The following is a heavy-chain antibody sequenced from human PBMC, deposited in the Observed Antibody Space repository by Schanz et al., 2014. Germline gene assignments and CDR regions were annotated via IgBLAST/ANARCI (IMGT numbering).Heavy chain of an antibody. J-gene: IGHJ6*02. CDR2: ISGYNGDT. CDR1: GYSFTTYG. CDR3: VRDAGWAFGDYHGMDV. Sequence: QVQLVQSAPEVKKPGASVKVSCKASGYSFTTYGLNWVRQAPGQGPEWMGWISGYNGDTNYAPKFQDRVTMTTDTSTSTAYMELRSLISDDTAVYYCVRDAGWAFGDYHGMDVWGQGTTVTVSS. D-gene: IGHD3-10*01. V-gene: IGHV1-18*01.